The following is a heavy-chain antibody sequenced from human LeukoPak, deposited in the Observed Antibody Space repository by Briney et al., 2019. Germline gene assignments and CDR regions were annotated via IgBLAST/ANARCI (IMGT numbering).Heavy chain of an antibody. Sequence: GGSLRLSCAASGFTFSNYGMNWVRQAPGRGLEWVSYIDTSSSTIYSADSVKGRFTISRDNAKNSLYLQMNSLRDEDTAVYYCARGYCSSSSCPRHHFDYWGQGTPVTVSS. CDR2: IDTSSSTI. J-gene: IGHJ4*02. V-gene: IGHV3-48*02. CDR1: GFTFSNYG. CDR3: ARGYCSSSSCPRHHFDY. D-gene: IGHD2-2*01.